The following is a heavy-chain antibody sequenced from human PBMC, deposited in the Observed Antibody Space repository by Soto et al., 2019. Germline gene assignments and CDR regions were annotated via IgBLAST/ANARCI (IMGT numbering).Heavy chain of an antibody. V-gene: IGHV3-9*01. Sequence: DVQLVESGGGLVQPGRSLRLSCAASGFTFDDYAMHWVRQAPGKGLEWVSGISWNSGSIGYADSVKGRFTISRDNAKNSLYLQMNSLRAEDTALYYCARLPLSSIAVAGTPLDIWGQGTMVTVSS. J-gene: IGHJ3*02. CDR2: ISWNSGSI. D-gene: IGHD6-19*01. CDR3: ARLPLSSIAVAGTPLDI. CDR1: GFTFDDYA.